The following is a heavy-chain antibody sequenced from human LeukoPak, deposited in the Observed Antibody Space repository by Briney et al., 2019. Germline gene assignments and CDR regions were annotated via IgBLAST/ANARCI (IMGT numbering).Heavy chain of an antibody. J-gene: IGHJ5*02. D-gene: IGHD2-15*01. CDR2: ISSSGSYI. CDR3: ARVVNWFDP. V-gene: IGHV3-21*01. CDR1: GFTFSNYA. Sequence: PGGSLRLSCAASGFTFSNYAMSWVRQAPGKGLEWVSSISSSGSYIYYLDSVRGRFTISRDNAKNSLYLQMNSLRAEDTAVYYCARVVNWFDPWGQGTLVTVSS.